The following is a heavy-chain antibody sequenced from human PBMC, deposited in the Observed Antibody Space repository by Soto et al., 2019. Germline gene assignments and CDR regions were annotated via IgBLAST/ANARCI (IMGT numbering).Heavy chain of an antibody. V-gene: IGHV3-15*01. CDR3: TAQDTQSYYYYYYMDV. CDR1: GFTFSNAW. Sequence: GGSLRLSCAASGFTFSNAWMSWVRQAPGKGLEWVGRIKSKTDGGTTDYAAPVKGRFTISRDDSKNTLYLQMNSLKTEDTAVYYCTAQDTQSYYYYYYMDVWGKGTTVTVSS. CDR2: IKSKTDGGTT. J-gene: IGHJ6*03.